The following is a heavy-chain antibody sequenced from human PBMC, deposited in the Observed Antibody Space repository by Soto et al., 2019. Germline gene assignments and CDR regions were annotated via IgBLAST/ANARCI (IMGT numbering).Heavy chain of an antibody. J-gene: IGHJ5*02. CDR1: GGSISSSSYY. CDR2: IYYSGST. Sequence: SETLSLTCTVSGGSISSSSYYWGWIRQPPGKGLEWIGSIYYSGSTYYNPSLKSRVTISVDTSKNQFSLKLSSVTAADTAVYYCARVELMVRGVIITSSGSLSFDPWGQGTLVTVSS. CDR3: ARVELMVRGVIITSSGSLSFDP. D-gene: IGHD3-10*01. V-gene: IGHV4-39*01.